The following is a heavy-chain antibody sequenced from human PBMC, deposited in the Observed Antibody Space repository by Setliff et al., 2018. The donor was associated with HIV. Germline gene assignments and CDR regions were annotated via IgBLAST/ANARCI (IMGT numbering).Heavy chain of an antibody. J-gene: IGHJ3*02. CDR3: ARHSDWYGNDAFDI. Sequence: GSLRLPCAASGFIFSNYWVHWVRQAPGKGLVWVSRINSDGSSISYADSVKGRFTISRDNAKNTLYLQMNSLRGEDTAAYYCARHSDWYGNDAFDIWGQGTRVTVS. V-gene: IGHV3-74*01. D-gene: IGHD6-19*01. CDR2: INSDGSSI. CDR1: GFIFSNYW.